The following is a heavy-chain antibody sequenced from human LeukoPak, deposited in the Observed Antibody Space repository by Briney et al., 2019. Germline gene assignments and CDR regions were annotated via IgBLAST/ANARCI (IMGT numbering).Heavy chain of an antibody. CDR1: GGTISGSSYY. CDR2: IYYSGST. D-gene: IGHD2-8*01. Sequence: SETLSLTCTVSGGTISGSSYYWGWLRQPPGKGLEWIGSIYYSGSTYYNPSLKSRVTISVDTSKNHFYLKLSSVTAADTAVYYCTRREGYCSNGICYIFYDYWGQGTLVTVSS. J-gene: IGHJ4*02. CDR3: TRREGYCSNGICYIFYDY. V-gene: IGHV4-39*02.